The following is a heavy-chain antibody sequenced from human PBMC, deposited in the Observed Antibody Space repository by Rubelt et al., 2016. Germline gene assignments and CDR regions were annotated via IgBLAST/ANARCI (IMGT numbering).Heavy chain of an antibody. D-gene: IGHD2-8*01. CDR2: ISSNGGST. Sequence: SGFTFSSYAMHWVRQAPGKGLEYVSAISSNGGSTYYADSVKGRFTISRDNSKNTLYLQMSSLRAEDTAVYYCAREAVYGPVGMDVWGQGTTVTVSS. V-gene: IGHV3-64D*06. CDR3: AREAVYGPVGMDV. CDR1: GFTFSSYA. J-gene: IGHJ6*02.